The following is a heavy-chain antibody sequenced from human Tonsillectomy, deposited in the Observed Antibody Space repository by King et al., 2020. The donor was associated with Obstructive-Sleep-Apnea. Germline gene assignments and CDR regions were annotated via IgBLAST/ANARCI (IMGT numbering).Heavy chain of an antibody. Sequence: VQLVESGGGLVQPGGSLRLSCAASGFTFSSYWMHWVRQAPGKGLVWVSRSNTDGSSTSYADSVKGRFTISRDNAKKTLYLQMNSLRAEDTAVYYCARAPTMDFDYWGQGTLGTVSS. J-gene: IGHJ4*02. CDR2: SNTDGSST. CDR1: GFTFSSYW. CDR3: ARAPTMDFDY. D-gene: IGHD3-10*01. V-gene: IGHV3-74*01.